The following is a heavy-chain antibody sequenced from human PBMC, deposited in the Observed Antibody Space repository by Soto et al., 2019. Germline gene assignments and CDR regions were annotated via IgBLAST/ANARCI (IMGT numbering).Heavy chain of an antibody. D-gene: IGHD3-3*01. V-gene: IGHV3-23*01. Sequence: GGSLRLSCAASGFTFSSYAMSWVRQAPGKGLEWVSAISGSGGSTYYADSVKGRFTISRDNSKNTLYLQMNSLRAEDTAVYYCAKAEDFWSGYKAIDYWGQGTLVTVSS. CDR1: GFTFSSYA. CDR3: AKAEDFWSGYKAIDY. J-gene: IGHJ4*02. CDR2: ISGSGGST.